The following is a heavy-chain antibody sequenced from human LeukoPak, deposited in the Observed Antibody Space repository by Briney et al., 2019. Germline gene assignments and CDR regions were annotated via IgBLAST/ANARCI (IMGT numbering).Heavy chain of an antibody. CDR1: GFTFSTYW. Sequence: GGSLRLSCAASGFTFSTYWMHWVRQAPGKGLVWVSRISSDGSSTNYADSVKGRFTISRDNAKNTLYLQMNSLRAEDTAVYYCARAGVLAGLDVWGKGTTVTVSS. J-gene: IGHJ6*04. CDR3: ARAGVLAGLDV. D-gene: IGHD3-10*01. V-gene: IGHV3-74*01. CDR2: ISSDGSST.